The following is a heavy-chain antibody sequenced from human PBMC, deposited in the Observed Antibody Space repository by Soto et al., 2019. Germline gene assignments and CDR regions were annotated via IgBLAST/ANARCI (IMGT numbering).Heavy chain of an antibody. V-gene: IGHV3-30*18. CDR3: AKEFLSGYDSPLYD. Sequence: QVQLVESGGGVVQPGRSLRLSCAASGFTFSSYGMHWVRQAPGKGLEWVAVISYDGSNKYYADSVKGRFTISRDNSKNTLYLQMNSLRAEDTAVYYCAKEFLSGYDSPLYDWGQGTLVTVSS. J-gene: IGHJ4*02. D-gene: IGHD5-12*01. CDR2: ISYDGSNK. CDR1: GFTFSSYG.